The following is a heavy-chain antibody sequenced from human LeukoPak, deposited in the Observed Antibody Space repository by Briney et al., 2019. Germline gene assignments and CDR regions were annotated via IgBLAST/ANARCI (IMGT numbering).Heavy chain of an antibody. D-gene: IGHD3-10*01. CDR3: ASSFGVGHYCMDV. V-gene: IGHV1-69-2*01. Sequence: ASVKVSCKVSGYTFTDYYMHWVQQAPGKGLEWMGLVDPEDGETIYAEKFQGRVTITADTSTDTAYMELSSLRSEDTAVYYCASSFGVGHYCMDVWGKGTTVAVSS. J-gene: IGHJ6*03. CDR1: GYTFTDYY. CDR2: VDPEDGET.